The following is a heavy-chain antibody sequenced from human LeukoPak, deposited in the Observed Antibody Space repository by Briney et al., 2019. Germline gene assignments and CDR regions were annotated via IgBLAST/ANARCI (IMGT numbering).Heavy chain of an antibody. J-gene: IGHJ3*02. Sequence: SETLSLTCAVSGYSISSGYYWGWIRQPPGKGLEWIGSIYQSGSTYYNLSLESRVTISVDTSKNQFSLKLSSVTAADTAVYYCARDTDYYDSSGYAVDAFDIWGQGTMVTVSS. D-gene: IGHD3-22*01. CDR2: IYQSGST. V-gene: IGHV4-38-2*02. CDR3: ARDTDYYDSSGYAVDAFDI. CDR1: GYSISSGYY.